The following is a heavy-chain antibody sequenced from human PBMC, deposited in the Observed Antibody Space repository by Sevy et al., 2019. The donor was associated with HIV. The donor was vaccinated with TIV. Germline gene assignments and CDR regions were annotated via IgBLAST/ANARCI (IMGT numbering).Heavy chain of an antibody. CDR3: ARVGFYCSGGSCYPYYFDY. CDR2: ISSSSSTI. V-gene: IGHV3-48*01. Sequence: GESLKISCAASGFTFSSYSMNWVRQAPGKGLEWVSYISSSSSTIYYADSVKGRFTISRDNAKYSLYLQMNSLRAEDTAVYYCARVGFYCSGGSCYPYYFDYWGQGTLVTVSS. J-gene: IGHJ4*02. CDR1: GFTFSSYS. D-gene: IGHD2-15*01.